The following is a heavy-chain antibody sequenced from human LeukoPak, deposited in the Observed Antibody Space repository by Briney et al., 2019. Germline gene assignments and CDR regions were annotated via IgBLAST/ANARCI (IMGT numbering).Heavy chain of an antibody. J-gene: IGHJ4*01. V-gene: IGHV3-13*01. CDR3: ARGTTDYGGNSDYFEY. CDR1: GFTFSSYE. CDR2: IGTTGDT. Sequence: GGSLRLSCAASGFTFSSYEMHWVRQVTGKSLEWVSAIGTTGDTYYPGSVKGRFTISRENAKNSLYLQMNSLRAGDTAVYYCARGTTDYGGNSDYFEYWGQGTLVTVSS. D-gene: IGHD4-23*01.